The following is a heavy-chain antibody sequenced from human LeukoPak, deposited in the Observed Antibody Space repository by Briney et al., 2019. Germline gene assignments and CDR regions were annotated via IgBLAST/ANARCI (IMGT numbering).Heavy chain of an antibody. CDR2: IIPIFGTA. V-gene: IGHV1-69*05. CDR3: ARGQDWAAAGPGYYFDY. CDR1: GGTFSSYA. Sequence: ASVKVSCKASGGTFSSYAISWVRQAPGQGLEWMGRIIPIFGTANYAHKFQGRVTITTDESTSTAYMELSSLRSEDTAVYYCARGQDWAAAGPGYYFDYWGQGTLVTVSS. D-gene: IGHD6-13*01. J-gene: IGHJ4*02.